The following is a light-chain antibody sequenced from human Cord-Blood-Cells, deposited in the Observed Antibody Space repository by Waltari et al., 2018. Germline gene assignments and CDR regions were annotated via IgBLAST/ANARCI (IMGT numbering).Light chain of an antibody. CDR3: SSYTSSSTVV. CDR2: DVS. Sequence: QSALTQPAPVSGSPGQSITISCTGTSIDVGGYNYVSWYQQHPGKAPKLMIYDVSNRPAGVSNRFSGSKSGNTASLTISGLQAEDEADYYCSSYTSSSTVVFGGGTKLTVL. J-gene: IGLJ2*01. V-gene: IGLV2-14*01. CDR1: SIDVGGYNY.